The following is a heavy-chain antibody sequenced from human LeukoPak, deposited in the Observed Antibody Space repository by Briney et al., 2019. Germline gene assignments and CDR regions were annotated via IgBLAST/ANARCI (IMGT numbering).Heavy chain of an antibody. CDR2: INPSGGST. V-gene: IGHV1-46*01. J-gene: IGHJ6*03. CDR1: GYTFTSYY. CDR3: ARAGCSSTSCYKNYYYYYYMDV. D-gene: IGHD2-2*01. Sequence: GASVKVSCKASGYTFTSYYMHWVRQAPGQGLEWMGIINPSGGSTSYAQKFQGRVTMTRDTSTSTVYMELSSLRSEDTAVYYCARAGCSSTSCYKNYYYYYYMDVWGKGTTVTVSS.